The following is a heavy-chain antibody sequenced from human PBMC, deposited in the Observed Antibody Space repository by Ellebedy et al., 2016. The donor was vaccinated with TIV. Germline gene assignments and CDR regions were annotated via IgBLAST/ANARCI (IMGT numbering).Heavy chain of an antibody. J-gene: IGHJ4*02. CDR3: ARRTSGIPEAGIDY. V-gene: IGHV4-31*03. CDR2: IYYSGST. CDR1: GGSISGGGYY. Sequence: SETLSLTXTVSGGSISGGGYYWSWIRQHPGKGLEWIGYIYYSGSTYYNPSLKSRVTISVDTSKNQFSLRLSSVTAADRAVYFCARRTSGIPEAGIDYWGQGTRVTVSS. D-gene: IGHD6-19*01.